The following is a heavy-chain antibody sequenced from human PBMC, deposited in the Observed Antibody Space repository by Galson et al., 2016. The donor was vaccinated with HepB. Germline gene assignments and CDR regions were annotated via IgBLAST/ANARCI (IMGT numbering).Heavy chain of an antibody. V-gene: IGHV4-39*02. CDR1: YGSITTDSHY. CDR3: ARPGSPIDAFDM. D-gene: IGHD7-27*01. Sequence: SETLSLTCSVSYGSITTDSHYWDWIRQSPGKGLEWIGSVYYTGNSYYGPSLKSRATISVDTSKNHFSLKFTSVTAADTAVYYCARPGSPIDAFDMWGLGTMVTVSS. CDR2: VYYTGNS. J-gene: IGHJ3*02.